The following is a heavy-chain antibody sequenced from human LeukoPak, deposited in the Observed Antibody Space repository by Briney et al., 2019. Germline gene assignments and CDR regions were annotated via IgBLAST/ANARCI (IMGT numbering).Heavy chain of an antibody. V-gene: IGHV6-1*01. Sequence: SQTLSLTCAISGDSVSSNSAAWNWIRQSPSRGLEWLGRTYYRSKWYNDYAVSVKSRITINPDTSKNQFSLQLNSVTPEDTAVYYCARDLDYYGSGSYNGWFDPWGQGTLVTVSS. D-gene: IGHD3-10*01. J-gene: IGHJ5*02. CDR2: TYYRSKWYN. CDR1: GDSVSSNSAA. CDR3: ARDLDYYGSGSYNGWFDP.